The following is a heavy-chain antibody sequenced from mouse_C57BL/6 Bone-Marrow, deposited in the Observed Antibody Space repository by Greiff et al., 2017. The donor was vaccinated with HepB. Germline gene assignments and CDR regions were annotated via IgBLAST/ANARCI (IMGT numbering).Heavy chain of an antibody. CDR3: TAGYYGSVYAMDY. CDR2: IDPENGDT. J-gene: IGHJ4*01. V-gene: IGHV14-4*01. D-gene: IGHD1-1*01. Sequence: VHVKQSGAELVRPGASVKLSCTASGFNIKDDYMHWVKQRPEQGLEWIGWIDPENGDTEYASKFQGKATITADTSSNTAYLQLSSLTSEDTAVYYCTAGYYGSVYAMDYWGQGTSVTVSS. CDR1: GFNIKDDY.